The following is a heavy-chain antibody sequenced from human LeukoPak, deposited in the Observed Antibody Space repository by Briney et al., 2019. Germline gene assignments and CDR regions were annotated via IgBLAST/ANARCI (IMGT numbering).Heavy chain of an antibody. CDR1: GFTFSSYA. V-gene: IGHV3-23*01. Sequence: HTGGSLRLSCAASGFTFSSYAMSWVRQAPGKGLEWVSAISGSGGSTYYADSVKGRFTISRDNSKNTLYLQMNSLRAEDTAVYYCASWNYDILTGNFDYWGQGTLVTVSS. CDR3: ASWNYDILTGNFDY. D-gene: IGHD3-9*01. J-gene: IGHJ4*02. CDR2: ISGSGGST.